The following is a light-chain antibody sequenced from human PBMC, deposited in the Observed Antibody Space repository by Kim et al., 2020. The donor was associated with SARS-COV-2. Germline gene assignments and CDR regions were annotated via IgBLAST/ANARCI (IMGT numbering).Light chain of an antibody. Sequence: AAVGDRVTIPCRASRGISSALAGYQQKPGQPPKLLIHDVSSLESGVPSRFSGRGSETDVTLIISSRQPEDVATYYCQQFNNYPLAFGGGTKVDIK. CDR1: RGISSA. J-gene: IGKJ4*01. CDR3: QQFNNYPLA. CDR2: DVS. V-gene: IGKV1D-13*01.